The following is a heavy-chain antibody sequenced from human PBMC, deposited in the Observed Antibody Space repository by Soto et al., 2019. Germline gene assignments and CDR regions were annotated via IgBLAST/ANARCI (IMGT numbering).Heavy chain of an antibody. CDR2: TYYRSKWYN. CDR1: GDSVSSNSAA. CDR3: ASALETYYDFWSGYNYYYYYGMDV. V-gene: IGHV6-1*01. D-gene: IGHD3-3*01. J-gene: IGHJ6*02. Sequence: SPTLSLTCAISGDSVSSNSAAWNWIRQSPSRGLEWLGRTYYRSKWYNDYAVSVKSRITINPDTSKNQFSLQLNSVTPEDTAVYYCASALETYYDFWSGYNYYYYYGMDVWGQGTTVTVSS.